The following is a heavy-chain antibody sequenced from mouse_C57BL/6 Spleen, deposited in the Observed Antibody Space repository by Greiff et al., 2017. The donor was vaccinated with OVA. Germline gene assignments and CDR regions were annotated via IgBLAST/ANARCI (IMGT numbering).Heavy chain of an antibody. J-gene: IGHJ2*01. CDR1: GFTFSNYW. Sequence: EVHLVESGGGLVQPGGSMKLSCVASGFTFSNYWMNWVRQSPEKGLEWVAQIRLKSDNYATHYAESVKGRFTISRDDSKSSVYLQMNNLRAEDTGIYYCTLGYYFDYWGQGTTLTVSS. D-gene: IGHD4-1*01. V-gene: IGHV6-3*01. CDR2: IRLKSDNYAT. CDR3: TLGYYFDY.